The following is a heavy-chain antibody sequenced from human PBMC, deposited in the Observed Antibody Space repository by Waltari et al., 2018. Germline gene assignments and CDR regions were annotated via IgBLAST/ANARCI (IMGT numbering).Heavy chain of an antibody. Sequence: QVQLQASGPGLVKPSQTLSLTCTVSGGAISRGSHHWSSLRTPAGKGLEWIWRIYTSGSTNYNPSLKSRVTISVDTSKNQFSLKLSSVTAADTAVYYCARGGRYYYDSSGYFDYWGQGTLVTVSS. V-gene: IGHV4-61*02. J-gene: IGHJ4*02. CDR3: ARGGRYYYDSSGYFDY. CDR1: GGAISRGSHH. D-gene: IGHD3-22*01. CDR2: IYTSGST.